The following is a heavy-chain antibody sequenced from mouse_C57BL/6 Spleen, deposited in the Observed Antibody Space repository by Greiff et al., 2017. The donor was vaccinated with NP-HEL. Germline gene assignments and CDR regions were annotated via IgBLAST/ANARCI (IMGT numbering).Heavy chain of an antibody. CDR3: ARPDKGYFDV. CDR1: GFTFSSYA. CDR2: ISDGGSYT. V-gene: IGHV5-4*01. J-gene: IGHJ1*03. Sequence: EVQVVESGGGLVKPGGSLKLSCAASGFTFSSYAMSWVRQTPEKRLEWVATISDGGSYTYYPDNVKGRFTISRDNAKNNLYLQMSHLKSEDTAMYYCARPDKGYFDVWGTGTTVTVSS.